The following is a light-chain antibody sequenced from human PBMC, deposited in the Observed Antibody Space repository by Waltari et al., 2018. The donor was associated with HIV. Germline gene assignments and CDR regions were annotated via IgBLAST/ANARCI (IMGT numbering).Light chain of an antibody. CDR2: KDT. CDR1: DFPKTY. J-gene: IGLJ3*02. CDR3: QSANSRGTSLV. V-gene: IGLV3-25*03. Sequence: SFELTRPPSVSVSPGHTARITCSGDDFPKTYAYWYQQKTGQAPVLIIYKDTARPSGIPEPFAVSSSATTVTLTISGFQAEDEADYYCQSANSRGTSLVFGGGTKLTVL.